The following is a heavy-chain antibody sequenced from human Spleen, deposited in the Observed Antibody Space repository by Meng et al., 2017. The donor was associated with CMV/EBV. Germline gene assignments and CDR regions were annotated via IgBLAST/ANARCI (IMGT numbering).Heavy chain of an antibody. CDR1: GFTFSSYG. D-gene: IGHD6-19*01. CDR3: AKDSSGIAVAGPDY. V-gene: IGHV3-30*02. J-gene: IGHJ4*02. Sequence: SGFTFSSYGMHWVRQAPGKGLEWVAFIRYDGSNKYYADSVKGRFTISRDNSKNTLYLQMNSLRAEDTAVYYCAKDSSGIAVAGPDYWGQGTLVTVSS. CDR2: IRYDGSNK.